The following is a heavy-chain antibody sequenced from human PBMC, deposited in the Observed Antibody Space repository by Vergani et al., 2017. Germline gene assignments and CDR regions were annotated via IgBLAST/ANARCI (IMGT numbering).Heavy chain of an antibody. Sequence: QVQLQESGPGLVKPSETLSLTCTVSGGSISSYYWSWIRQPAGKGLEWIGSIYYSGSTYYNPSLKSRVTISVDTSKNQFSLKLSAVTAADTAVYYCAGGEYDSSGYLDYWGQGTLVTVSS. CDR1: GGSISSYY. V-gene: IGHV4-4*07. CDR2: IYYSGST. CDR3: AGGEYDSSGYLDY. D-gene: IGHD3-22*01. J-gene: IGHJ4*02.